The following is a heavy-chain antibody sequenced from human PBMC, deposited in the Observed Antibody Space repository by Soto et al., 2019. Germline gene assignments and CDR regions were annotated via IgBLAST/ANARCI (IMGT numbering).Heavy chain of an antibody. V-gene: IGHV3-74*01. Sequence: GGSLRLSCAASGFTFSNYWMHWVRQAPGKGLVWVSRINSDGSSTNYADSVKGRFTTSRDNVKNTLYLQMNNLRAEDTVIYYCASPFALYSSAWFDVFDLWGQGTMVTVSS. CDR3: ASPFALYSSAWFDVFDL. D-gene: IGHD6-19*01. CDR1: GFTFSNYW. J-gene: IGHJ3*01. CDR2: INSDGSST.